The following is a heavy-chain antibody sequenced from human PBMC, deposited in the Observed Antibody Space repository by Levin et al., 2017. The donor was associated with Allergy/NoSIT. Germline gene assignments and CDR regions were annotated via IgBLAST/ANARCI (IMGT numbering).Heavy chain of an antibody. CDR3: ARTVLRYFDWLSPFDY. CDR2: IIPILGIA. CDR1: GGTFSSYA. D-gene: IGHD3-9*01. V-gene: IGHV1-69*04. Sequence: SVKVSCKASGGTFSSYAISWVRQAPGQGLEWMGRIIPILGIANYAQKFQGRVTITADKSTSTAYMELSSLRSEDTAVYYCARTVLRYFDWLSPFDYWGQGTLVTVSS. J-gene: IGHJ4*02.